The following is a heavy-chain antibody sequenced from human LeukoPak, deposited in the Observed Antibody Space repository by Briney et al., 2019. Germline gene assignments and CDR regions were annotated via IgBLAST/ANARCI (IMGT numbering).Heavy chain of an antibody. J-gene: IGHJ4*02. D-gene: IGHD4-23*01. Sequence: PSETLSLTCTVSGGSISSGGYYWSWIRQHPGKGLEWIGYIYYSGSTYYNPSLKSRVTISVDTSKNQFSLKLSSVTAADTVVYYCARHYGGNSFDYWGQGTLVTVSS. CDR1: GGSISSGGYY. CDR2: IYYSGST. V-gene: IGHV4-31*03. CDR3: ARHYGGNSFDY.